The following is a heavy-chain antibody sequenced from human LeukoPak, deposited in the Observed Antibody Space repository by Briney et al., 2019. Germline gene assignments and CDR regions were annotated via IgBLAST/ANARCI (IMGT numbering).Heavy chain of an antibody. CDR3: TRGDQSAT. J-gene: IGHJ5*02. CDR2: IKSKTDGGTT. Sequence: TGGSLRLSCAASGFTFSNAWMSWVRQAPGKGLEWVGRIKSKTDGGTTDYAAPVKGRFTISRDDSKDTPYLQMNSLKTEDTAVYYCTRGDQSATWGQGILVTVSS. CDR1: GFTFSNAW. D-gene: IGHD3-10*01. V-gene: IGHV3-15*01.